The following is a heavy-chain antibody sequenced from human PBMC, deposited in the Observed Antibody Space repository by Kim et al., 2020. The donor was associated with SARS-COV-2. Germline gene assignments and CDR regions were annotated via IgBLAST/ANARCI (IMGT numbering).Heavy chain of an antibody. CDR3: AKDSTDYYYYYMDV. CDR2: ISWNSGSI. J-gene: IGHJ6*03. CDR1: GFTFDDYA. Sequence: GGSLRLSCAASGFTFDDYAMHWVRQAPGKGLEWVSGISWNSGSIGYADSVKGRFTISRDNAKNSLYLQMNSLRAEDTALYYCAKDSTDYYYYYMDVWGKG. V-gene: IGHV3-9*01.